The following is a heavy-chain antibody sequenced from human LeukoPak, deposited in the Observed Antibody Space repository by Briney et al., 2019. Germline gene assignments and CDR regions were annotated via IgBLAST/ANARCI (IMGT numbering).Heavy chain of an antibody. V-gene: IGHV1-24*01. CDR2: FDPEDGET. D-gene: IGHD2-2*01. CDR1: GYTRTELS. Sequence: GASVKVSCKVSGYTRTELSMHWVRQAPGKGLEWMGGFDPEDGETIYAQKFQGRVTMTEDTSTDTAYMELSSLRSEDTAVYYCATAVPAARYYYYYMDVWGKGTTVTVSS. J-gene: IGHJ6*03. CDR3: ATAVPAARYYYYYMDV.